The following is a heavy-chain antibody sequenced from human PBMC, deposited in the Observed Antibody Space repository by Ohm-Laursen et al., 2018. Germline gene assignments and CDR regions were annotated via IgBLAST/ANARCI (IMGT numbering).Heavy chain of an antibody. D-gene: IGHD3-22*01. CDR2: INHSRST. CDR1: GGSFSGYY. Sequence: SDTLSLTWAVYGGSFSGYYWNWIRQPPGKGLEWIGEINHSRSTKYNSSFKSRVTISVDTSKNQFSQKLSSVTAADTAVYYCARQSPARNYYDDSGYYGPFDFWGQGTLVTVSS. J-gene: IGHJ4*01. V-gene: IGHV4-34*01. CDR3: ARQSPARNYYDDSGYYGPFDF.